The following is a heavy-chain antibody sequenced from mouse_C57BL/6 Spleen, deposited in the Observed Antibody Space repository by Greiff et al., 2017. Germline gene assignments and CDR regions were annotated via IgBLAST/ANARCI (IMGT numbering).Heavy chain of an antibody. D-gene: IGHD2-5*01. CDR3: ARGYSNYPYYAMDY. CDR1: GYTFTSYW. Sequence: QVQLQQPGAELVKPGASVKLSCKASGYTFTSYWMHWVKQRPGQGLEWIGMIHPNSGSTNYNEKFKSKATLTVDKSSSTAYMQLSSLTSEDSAVYYCARGYSNYPYYAMDYWGQGTSVTVSS. CDR2: IHPNSGST. V-gene: IGHV1-64*01. J-gene: IGHJ4*01.